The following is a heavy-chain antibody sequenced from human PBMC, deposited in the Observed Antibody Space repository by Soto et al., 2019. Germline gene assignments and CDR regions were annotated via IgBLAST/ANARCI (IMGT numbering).Heavy chain of an antibody. CDR2: ISSSGTTI. CDR1: GFTFSDYY. CDR3: ARPVAAGKTLFDF. Sequence: GESLKISCAASGFTFSDYYMSWIRQAPGKGLEWVSYISSSGTTIYYADSVKGRFTISRDNAKNSLYLQMNSLRAEDTAVYYCARPVAAGKTLFDFWGQGTLVTVSS. J-gene: IGHJ4*02. D-gene: IGHD6-13*01. V-gene: IGHV3-11*01.